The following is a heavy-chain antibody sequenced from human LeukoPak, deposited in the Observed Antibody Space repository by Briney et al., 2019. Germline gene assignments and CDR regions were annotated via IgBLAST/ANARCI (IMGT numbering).Heavy chain of an antibody. CDR3: ATEGYGDYEGFDY. D-gene: IGHD4-17*01. J-gene: IGHJ4*02. Sequence: SETLSLTCTVSGGSISSYYWSWIRQPPGKGLEWIGYIYYSGSTNYNPSLKSRVTISVDTSKNQFSLKLSSATAADTAVYYCATEGYGDYEGFDYWGQGTLVTVSS. CDR1: GGSISSYY. V-gene: IGHV4-59*01. CDR2: IYYSGST.